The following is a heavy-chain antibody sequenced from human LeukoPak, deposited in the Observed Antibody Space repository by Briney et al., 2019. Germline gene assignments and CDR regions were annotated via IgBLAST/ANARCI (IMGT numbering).Heavy chain of an antibody. CDR1: GYTFTSYG. CDR2: ISAYNGNT. Sequence: ASVKVPCKASGYTFTSYGISWVRQAPGQGLERMGWISAYNGNTNYAQKLQGRVTMTTDTSTSTAYMELRSLRSDDTAVYYCAREVEMATIDYWGQGTLVTVSS. V-gene: IGHV1-18*01. D-gene: IGHD5-24*01. CDR3: AREVEMATIDY. J-gene: IGHJ4*02.